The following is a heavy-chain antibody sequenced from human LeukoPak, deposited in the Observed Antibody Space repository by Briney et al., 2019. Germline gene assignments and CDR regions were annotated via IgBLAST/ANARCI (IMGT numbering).Heavy chain of an antibody. J-gene: IGHJ6*02. V-gene: IGHV3-30*18. D-gene: IGHD5-18*01. CDR1: GFTFSSYG. CDR2: ISYDGSNK. CDR3: AKDKELWLIRHGMDV. Sequence: GRSLRLSCAASGFTFSSYGMHWVRQAPGKGLEWVALISYDGSNKYYADSVKGRFTISRDNPQNTLYLQMNSLRAEDTAFYYCAKDKELWLIRHGMDVWGQGTTVTVSS.